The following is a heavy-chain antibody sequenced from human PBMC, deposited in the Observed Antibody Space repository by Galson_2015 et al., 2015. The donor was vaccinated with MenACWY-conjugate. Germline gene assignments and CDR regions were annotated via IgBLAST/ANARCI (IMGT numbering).Heavy chain of an antibody. CDR2: ISGSGGST. J-gene: IGHJ4*02. CDR1: GFTFSSYA. D-gene: IGHD2-15*01. CDR3: AKVASSNIVVAVGASPALDY. V-gene: IGHV3-23*01. Sequence: SLRLSCAASGFTFSSYAMSWVRQAPGKGLEWVSAISGSGGSTYYADSVKGRFTISRDNSKNTLYLQMNSLRAEDTAVYYCAKVASSNIVVAVGASPALDYWGQGTLVTVSS.